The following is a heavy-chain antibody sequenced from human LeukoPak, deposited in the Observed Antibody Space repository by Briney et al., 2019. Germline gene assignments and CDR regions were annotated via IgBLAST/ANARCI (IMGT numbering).Heavy chain of an antibody. CDR3: ARCLLSSWQEGNWFDP. CDR2: IYWNDDK. J-gene: IGHJ5*02. Sequence: SGPTLVKPTQTLTLTCTFSGFSLSTSGVGVGWIRQPPGKALECLALIYWNDDKRYSPSLKSRLTITKDTSKNQVVLTMTNMDPVDTATYYCARCLLSSWQEGNWFDPWGQGTQVTVSS. D-gene: IGHD2-15*01. CDR1: GFSLSTSGVG. V-gene: IGHV2-5*01.